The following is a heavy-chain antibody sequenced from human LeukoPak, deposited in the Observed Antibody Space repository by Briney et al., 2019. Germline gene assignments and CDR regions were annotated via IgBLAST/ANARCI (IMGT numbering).Heavy chain of an antibody. CDR1: GFTFSSYA. CDR3: AKDLGGFDVVVPAAPPSFDY. V-gene: IGHV3-23*01. Sequence: GGSLRLSCAASGFTFSSYAMSWVRQAPGKGLEWVSAISGSGGSTYYADSVKGRFTISRDNSKNTLYLQMNSLRAEDTAVYYCAKDLGGFDVVVPAAPPSFDYWGQGTLVTVSS. CDR2: ISGSGGST. J-gene: IGHJ4*02. D-gene: IGHD2-2*01.